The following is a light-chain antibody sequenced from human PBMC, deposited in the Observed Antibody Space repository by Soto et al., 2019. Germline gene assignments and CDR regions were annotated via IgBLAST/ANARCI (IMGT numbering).Light chain of an antibody. CDR3: LQALQTPT. V-gene: IGKV2-28*01. Sequence: DIEMTQSPLSLPVTPGEPASISCRSSQSLLHRNGYNYLDWYLQKSGQSPQLLIYLGSNRASGVPDRFSGSGSGTDFTLKISRVEAEDVGVYYCLQALQTPTFGGGTKVEIK. CDR2: LGS. J-gene: IGKJ4*01. CDR1: QSLLHRNGYNY.